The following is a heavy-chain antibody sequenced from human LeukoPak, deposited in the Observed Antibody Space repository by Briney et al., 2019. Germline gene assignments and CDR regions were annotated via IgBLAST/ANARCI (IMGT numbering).Heavy chain of an antibody. Sequence: PGGSLRLSCAASGFTFSSYAMSWVRQAPGKGLEWVSAISGSGGSTYYADSVKGRFTISRDNSKNTLYLQMNSLRAEDTAVYYCAKDPMLRELGPFDYWGQGTLVTVSP. J-gene: IGHJ4*02. CDR3: AKDPMLRELGPFDY. D-gene: IGHD1-26*01. CDR2: ISGSGGST. CDR1: GFTFSSYA. V-gene: IGHV3-23*01.